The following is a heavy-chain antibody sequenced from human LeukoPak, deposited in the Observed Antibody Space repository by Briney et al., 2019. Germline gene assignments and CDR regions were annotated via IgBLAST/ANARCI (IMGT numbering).Heavy chain of an antibody. Sequence: SETLSLTCAVSGGSISSSNWWSWVRQPPGKGLEWIGEIYHSGSTNYNPSLKSRVTISVDKSKNQFSLKLSSVTAADTAVYYCARTGIAVAGMRGASGYFDYWGQGTLVTVSS. CDR1: GGSISSSNW. V-gene: IGHV4-4*02. CDR3: ARTGIAVAGMRGASGYFDY. D-gene: IGHD6-19*01. J-gene: IGHJ4*02. CDR2: IYHSGST.